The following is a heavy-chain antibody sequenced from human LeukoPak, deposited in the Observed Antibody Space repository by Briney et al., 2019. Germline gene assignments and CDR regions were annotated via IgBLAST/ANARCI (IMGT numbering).Heavy chain of an antibody. CDR2: ISSSSSYI. D-gene: IGHD3-22*01. Sequence: PGGSLRLSCAASGFTFSSYSMNWVRQAPGKGPEWVSSISSSSSYIYYADSVKGRFTISRDNAKNSLYLQMNSLRAEDTAVYYCARGYNYYDSSGYYPIGGQGTLVTVSS. CDR3: ARGYNYYDSSGYYPI. CDR1: GFTFSSYS. V-gene: IGHV3-21*01. J-gene: IGHJ4*02.